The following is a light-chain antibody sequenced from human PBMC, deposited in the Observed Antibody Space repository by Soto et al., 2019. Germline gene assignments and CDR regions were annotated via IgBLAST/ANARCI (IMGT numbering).Light chain of an antibody. CDR1: QSINSKS. V-gene: IGKV3-20*01. J-gene: IGKJ3*01. CDR2: NTS. Sequence: EIVLTQSPGTLSLSPGEGATVSCRVSQSINSKSLVWYQRKFGQAPRLLIYNTSSRATGITDRFSGSGSGTDFTLSISRLEPEDFAVYYCQHYGGLFIFGPGTKVDIK. CDR3: QHYGGLFI.